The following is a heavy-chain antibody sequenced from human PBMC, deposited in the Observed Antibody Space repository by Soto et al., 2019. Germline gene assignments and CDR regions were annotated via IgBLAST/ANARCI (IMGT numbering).Heavy chain of an antibody. CDR2: ISAYNGNT. Sequence: QVQLVQSGAEVKKPGASVKVSCKASGYTFTSYGISWVRQAPGQGLEWKGWISAYNGNTNYAQKLQGRITMPTDTSPRTAYMELRSLRSDDTVVYHCERLPLYYYGSGSHLYNWFDPWGQGTLVTVSS. CDR3: ERLPLYYYGSGSHLYNWFDP. D-gene: IGHD3-10*01. CDR1: GYTFTSYG. J-gene: IGHJ5*02. V-gene: IGHV1-18*01.